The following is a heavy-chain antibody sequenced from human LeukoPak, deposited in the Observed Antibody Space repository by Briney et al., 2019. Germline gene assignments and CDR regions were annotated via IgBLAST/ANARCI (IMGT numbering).Heavy chain of an antibody. CDR1: GFTFSDNW. D-gene: IGHD4-17*01. Sequence: PGGSLRLSCAASGFTFSDNWMNWVRQAPGRGLVWVSYIDNDGSKTNYADSVKGRFTISSDNAKNTLYLQMNSLRVEDTAVYYCAREYYGIKSWGRGTLVTVSS. CDR2: IDNDGSKT. CDR3: AREYYGIKS. J-gene: IGHJ5*02. V-gene: IGHV3-74*01.